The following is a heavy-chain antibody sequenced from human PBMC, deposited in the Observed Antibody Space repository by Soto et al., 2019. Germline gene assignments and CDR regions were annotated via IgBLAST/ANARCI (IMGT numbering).Heavy chain of an antibody. V-gene: IGHV3-33*01. D-gene: IGHD6-6*01. Sequence: PGGSLRLSCAASGFGFSGYGMQWVRQAPGKGLEWVAVIWYDGSQKYYADSVKGRFTISRDNSRNTVYLQMDSLRADDTAVYYCARGRLQLDNWGQGTQVTVSS. CDR1: GFGFSGYG. CDR3: ARGRLQLDN. J-gene: IGHJ4*02. CDR2: IWYDGSQK.